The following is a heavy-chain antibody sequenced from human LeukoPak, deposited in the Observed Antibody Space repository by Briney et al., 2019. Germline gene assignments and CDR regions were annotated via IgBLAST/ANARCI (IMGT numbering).Heavy chain of an antibody. CDR1: GGSFSGYY. CDR2: INHSGST. CDR3: ARVLSDSSGYYYRPLADSWFDP. J-gene: IGHJ5*02. D-gene: IGHD3-22*01. V-gene: IGHV4-34*01. Sequence: SETLSLTCAVYGGSFSGYYWSWIRQPPGKGLEWIGEINHSGSTNYNPSLKSRVTISVDTSKNQFSLKLSSVTAADTAVYYCARVLSDSSGYYYRPLADSWFDPWGQGTLVTVSS.